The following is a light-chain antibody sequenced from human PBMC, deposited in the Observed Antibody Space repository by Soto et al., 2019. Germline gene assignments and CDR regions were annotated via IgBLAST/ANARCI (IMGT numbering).Light chain of an antibody. J-gene: IGKJ4*01. V-gene: IGKV1-39*01. Sequence: DIQMTQSPSSLSTSIGDRVTISCRASQSISTYLNWYQHKPGKAPKLVIYTASSLQGGVPARFSGSGSGAEFTLTITDLQPEDFATYYCQQSYTSPPTFGGGTRVEIK. CDR1: QSISTY. CDR2: TAS. CDR3: QQSYTSPPT.